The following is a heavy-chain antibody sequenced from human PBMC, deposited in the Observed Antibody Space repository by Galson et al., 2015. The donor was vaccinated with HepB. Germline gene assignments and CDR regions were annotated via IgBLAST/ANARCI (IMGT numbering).Heavy chain of an antibody. D-gene: IGHD5-12*01. J-gene: IGHJ6*02. CDR1: GGSFTAYY. V-gene: IGHV4-59*01. Sequence: ETLSLTCAVYGGSFTAYYWSWIRQPPGKGLEWIGYIYYSGSTNYNPSLKSRVTISVDTSKNQFSLRLSSVTAADTAVYYCARVKWLLRYGLDVWGQGTTVTVSS. CDR2: IYYSGST. CDR3: ARVKWLLRYGLDV.